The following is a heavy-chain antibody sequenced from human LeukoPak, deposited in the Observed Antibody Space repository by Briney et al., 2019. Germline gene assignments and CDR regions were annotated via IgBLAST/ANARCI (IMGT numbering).Heavy chain of an antibody. J-gene: IGHJ6*03. CDR3: ARDRRGVVPAAIQGGGRYYYYMDV. V-gene: IGHV3-30*02. D-gene: IGHD2-2*02. CDR2: IRYDGSNK. CDR1: GFTFSSYG. Sequence: PGGSLRLSCAASGFTFSSYGMHWVRQAPGKGLEWVAFIRYDGSNKYYADSVKGRFTISRDNSKNTLYLQMNSLRAEDTAVYYCARDRRGVVPAAIQGGGRYYYYMDVWGKGTTVTVSS.